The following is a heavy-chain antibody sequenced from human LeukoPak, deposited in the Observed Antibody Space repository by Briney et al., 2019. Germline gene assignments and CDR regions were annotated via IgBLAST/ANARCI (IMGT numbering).Heavy chain of an antibody. J-gene: IGHJ6*02. CDR3: ARSTYYDILTGYGYYYGMDV. V-gene: IGHV5-51*01. Sequence: GESLKISCKGPGYSFTSYWIGWVRQMPGKGLEWMGIIYPGDSDTRYSPSFQGQVTISADKSISTAYLQWSSLKASDTAMYYCARSTYYDILTGYGYYYGMDVWGQGTTVTVSS. CDR2: IYPGDSDT. CDR1: GYSFTSYW. D-gene: IGHD3-9*01.